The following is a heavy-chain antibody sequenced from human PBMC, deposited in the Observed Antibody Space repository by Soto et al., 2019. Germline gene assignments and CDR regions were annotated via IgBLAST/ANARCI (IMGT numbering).Heavy chain of an antibody. Sequence: NPSETLSLTCAVYGGSFSGYYWSWIRQPPGKGLEWIGEINHVGSTNYNPSLKSRVTISVDTSKNQFSLRLSSVTAADTAVYYCARRITMIIVVNPRISFFQHWGQGTLVTVSS. V-gene: IGHV4-34*01. CDR2: INHVGST. D-gene: IGHD3-22*01. CDR1: GGSFSGYY. CDR3: ARRITMIIVVNPRISFFQH. J-gene: IGHJ1*01.